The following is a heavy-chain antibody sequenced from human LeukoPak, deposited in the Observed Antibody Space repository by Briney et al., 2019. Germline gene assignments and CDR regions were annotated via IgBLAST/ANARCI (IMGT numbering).Heavy chain of an antibody. Sequence: ASVKVSCKVSGYTFTDYYMHWLQQAPGKGLEWMGLVYPEDGETIYAEKFQGRVTITADTSTDTAYMELSSLRSEDTAVYYCATAVATTEIDYWGQGTLVTVSS. CDR3: ATAVATTEIDY. D-gene: IGHD4-23*01. CDR2: VYPEDGET. V-gene: IGHV1-69-2*01. CDR1: GYTFTDYY. J-gene: IGHJ4*02.